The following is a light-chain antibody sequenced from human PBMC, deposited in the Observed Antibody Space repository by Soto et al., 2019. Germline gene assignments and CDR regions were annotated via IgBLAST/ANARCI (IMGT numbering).Light chain of an antibody. V-gene: IGKV1-13*02. Sequence: AIQFTQSPSSLSASVGDRVTITCRASQDISSYLGWYQQKPGKAPNLLIHDASSSERGVPSRLSGSGSGTEFTLTIRSLQPDDFATYYCQQYNSYRTFGQGTKVDIK. CDR2: DAS. J-gene: IGKJ1*01. CDR1: QDISSY. CDR3: QQYNSYRT.